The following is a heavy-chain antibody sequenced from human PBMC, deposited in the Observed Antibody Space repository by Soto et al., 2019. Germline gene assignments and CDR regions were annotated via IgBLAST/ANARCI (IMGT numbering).Heavy chain of an antibody. D-gene: IGHD3-3*01. J-gene: IGHJ3*02. V-gene: IGHV3-73*01. Sequence: GESLKISCAASGFTFSGSAMHWVRQASGKGLEWVGRIRSKANSYATAYAASVKGRFTISRDDSKNTAYLQMNSLKTEDTAVYYCTRHRNYDFWSGSPDAFDIWGQGTMVTVSS. CDR3: TRHRNYDFWSGSPDAFDI. CDR1: GFTFSGSA. CDR2: IRSKANSYAT.